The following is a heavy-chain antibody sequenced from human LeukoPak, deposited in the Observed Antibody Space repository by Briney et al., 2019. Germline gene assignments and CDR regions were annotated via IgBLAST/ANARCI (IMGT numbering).Heavy chain of an antibody. V-gene: IGHV3-21*04. CDR2: ISSSSSYI. J-gene: IGHJ4*02. Sequence: GGSLRLSCAASGFTFSSYSMNWVRQAPGKGLEWVSSISSSSSYIYYADSMKGRFTISRDNAKNSLYLQMNSLRAEDTAVYYCATEGVSSIPSPFDYWGQGTLVTVSS. CDR1: GFTFSSYS. CDR3: ATEGVSSIPSPFDY. D-gene: IGHD5/OR15-5a*01.